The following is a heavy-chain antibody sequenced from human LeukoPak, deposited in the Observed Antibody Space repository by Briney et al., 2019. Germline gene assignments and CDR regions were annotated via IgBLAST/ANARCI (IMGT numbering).Heavy chain of an antibody. V-gene: IGHV4-34*01. CDR3: ARGQWLAKTEYYFDY. D-gene: IGHD6-19*01. CDR1: GGSFSGYY. Sequence: SETLSLTCAVYGGSFSGYYWSWIRQPPGKGLEWIGEINHSGSTNYNPSLKSRVAISVDTSKNQFSLKLSSVTAADTAVYYCARGQWLAKTEYYFDYWGQGTLVTVSS. J-gene: IGHJ4*02. CDR2: INHSGST.